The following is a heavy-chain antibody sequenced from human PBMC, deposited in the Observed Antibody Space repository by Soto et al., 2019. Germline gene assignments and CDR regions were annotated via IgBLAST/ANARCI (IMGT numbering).Heavy chain of an antibody. CDR2: ISGSGGST. J-gene: IGHJ6*02. CDR3: AEGLYSSGWYLVGDYYYGMDV. CDR1: GFTFSSYA. V-gene: IGHV3-23*01. Sequence: PGGSLRLSCAASGFTFSSYAMSWVRQAPGKGLEWVSAISGSGGSTYYADSVKGRFTISRDNSKNTLYLQMNSLRAEDTAVYYCAEGLYSSGWYLVGDYYYGMDVWGQGTTVTVSS. D-gene: IGHD6-19*01.